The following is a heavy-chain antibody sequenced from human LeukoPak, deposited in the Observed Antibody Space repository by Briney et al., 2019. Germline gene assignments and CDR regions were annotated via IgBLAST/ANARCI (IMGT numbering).Heavy chain of an antibody. CDR3: ARWDDSAWGFGN. CDR1: GASISSYY. J-gene: IGHJ4*02. V-gene: IGHV4-59*08. D-gene: IGHD6-19*01. Sequence: PSETLSLTCTVSGASISSYYWSWIRQPPGRGLEWIGHIDNTESTNYNPSLKSRVTISVDTSKNQLSLKLTSVTAADTAVYYCARWDDSAWGFGNWGPGTLVTVSS. CDR2: IDNTEST.